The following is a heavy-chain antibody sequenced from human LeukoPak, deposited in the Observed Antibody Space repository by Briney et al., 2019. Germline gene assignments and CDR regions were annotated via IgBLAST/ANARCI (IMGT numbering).Heavy chain of an antibody. V-gene: IGHV1-2*02. D-gene: IGHD3-22*01. J-gene: IGHJ3*02. CDR3: ARAYRITMIDLDI. CDR1: GYTFTSYG. Sequence: ASVKVSCKASGYTFTSYGISWLRQAPGQGLEWMGWINPNSGGTNYAQKFQGRVTMTRDTSISTAYMELSRLRSDDTAVYYCARAYRITMIDLDIWGQGTMVTVSS. CDR2: INPNSGGT.